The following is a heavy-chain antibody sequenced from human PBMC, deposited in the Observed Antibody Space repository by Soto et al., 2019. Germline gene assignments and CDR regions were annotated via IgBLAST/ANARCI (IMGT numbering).Heavy chain of an antibody. V-gene: IGHV6-1*01. D-gene: IGHD6-13*01. Sequence: SETLSLTCAISGDSVSSNTAAWHWIRQSPSRGLEWLGRTYFRSRWYNDYAVSVKSRITINADTSKNQFSLHLNSVSPEDTAVYYCASVGPGYGSSWDVFDICTQGSTVIVSS. CDR1: GDSVSSNTAA. CDR2: TYFRSRWYN. J-gene: IGHJ3*02. CDR3: ASVGPGYGSSWDVFDI.